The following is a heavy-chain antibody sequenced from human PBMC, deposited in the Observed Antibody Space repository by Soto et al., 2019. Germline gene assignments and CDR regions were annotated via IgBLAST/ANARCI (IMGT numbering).Heavy chain of an antibody. V-gene: IGHV1-3*01. CDR1: GYTFTSYA. Sequence: ASVKVSCKASGYTFTSYALHWVRQAPGQRLEWMGWINAGNGNTKYSQKFQGRVTITRDTSAGTVYMQLSSLTSEDTAVYYCARDDSGFSGSHYIDYFNYWGQGALVTVSS. CDR2: INAGNGNT. J-gene: IGHJ4*02. CDR3: ARDDSGFSGSHYIDYFNY. D-gene: IGHD1-26*01.